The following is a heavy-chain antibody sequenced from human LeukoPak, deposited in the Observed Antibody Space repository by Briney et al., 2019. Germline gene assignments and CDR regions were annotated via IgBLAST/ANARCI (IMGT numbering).Heavy chain of an antibody. CDR3: AKCPPGGDYDSSGYYYSYYYMDV. CDR2: IGGRGANT. J-gene: IGHJ6*03. CDR1: GFTFSRYV. Sequence: PGGSLRLSCAASGFTFSRYVMSWVRQAPGKGLEWVSGIGGRGANTYYADSVKGRLTISRDNSMNTLYLQMNSLRAEDTAVYYCAKCPPGGDYDSSGYYYSYYYMDVWGKGTTVTVPS. D-gene: IGHD3-22*01. V-gene: IGHV3-23*01.